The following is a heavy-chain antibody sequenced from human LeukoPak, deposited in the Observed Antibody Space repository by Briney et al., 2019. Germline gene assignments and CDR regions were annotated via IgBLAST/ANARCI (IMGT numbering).Heavy chain of an antibody. J-gene: IGHJ2*01. Sequence: SHTLSLTCAISGGRVSSNSATWNWIGQSPSRGLEWLGRTYYRSKWYNDYAVSVKSRITINPDTSKNQFSLQLRSVTPEDTAVYYCARGSKGSSPYWYFDLWGRGTLVTVSS. D-gene: IGHD6-13*01. CDR2: TYYRSKWYN. V-gene: IGHV6-1*01. CDR1: GGRVSSNSAT. CDR3: ARGSKGSSPYWYFDL.